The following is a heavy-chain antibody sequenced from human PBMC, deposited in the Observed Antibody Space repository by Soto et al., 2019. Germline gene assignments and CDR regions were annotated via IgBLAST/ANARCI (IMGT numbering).Heavy chain of an antibody. V-gene: IGHV2-5*01. Sequence: SGPTLGNPTQTLTLTCTFSGFSRSTSGVGVGWIRQPPGEALELLALIYWNDDKRYSPSLKTRLTISKDTFKNQVVLTMTNMDPVDTATSYWARNSGSYALDYWGQGTLVTVSS. CDR2: IYWNDDK. J-gene: IGHJ4*02. CDR3: ARNSGSYALDY. D-gene: IGHD1-26*01. CDR1: GFSRSTSGVG.